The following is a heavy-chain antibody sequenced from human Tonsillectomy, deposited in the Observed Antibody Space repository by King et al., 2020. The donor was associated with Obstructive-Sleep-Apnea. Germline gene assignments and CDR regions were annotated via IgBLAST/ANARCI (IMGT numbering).Heavy chain of an antibody. D-gene: IGHD5-12*01. CDR2: MYYSGNT. CDR1: GGSISNYY. Sequence: QLQESGPGLVKPSETLSLTCTVSGGSISNYYWSWIRQPPGKGLEWIGYMYYSGNTNFNPSLKRRVTISAEPAKNQFSLGLGSVTAADTAVYYCARHRGVEDYGGYGDYFDYWGQGTLVTVSS. J-gene: IGHJ4*02. CDR3: ARHRGVEDYGGYGDYFDY. V-gene: IGHV4-59*08.